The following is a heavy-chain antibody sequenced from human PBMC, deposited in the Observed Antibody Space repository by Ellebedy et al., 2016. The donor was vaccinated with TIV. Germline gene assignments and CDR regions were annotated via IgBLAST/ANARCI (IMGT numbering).Heavy chain of an antibody. Sequence: ASVKVSCXASGGTFNNYAIAWVRQARGHGLEWLGGINTILGTTNYAQRFQGRLTIAADESTSTAYMELSSLRSEDTAVYFCARATSPRPSDGDTFDVWGQGTMVAVSS. CDR3: ARATSPRPSDGDTFDV. J-gene: IGHJ3*01. D-gene: IGHD6-6*01. CDR1: GGTFNNYA. CDR2: INTILGTT. V-gene: IGHV1-69*13.